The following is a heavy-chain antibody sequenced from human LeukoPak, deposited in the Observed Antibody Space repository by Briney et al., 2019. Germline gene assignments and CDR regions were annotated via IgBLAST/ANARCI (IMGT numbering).Heavy chain of an antibody. CDR3: ARGSVLRYFDWLSDDNWFDP. CDR2: FDPEDGET. V-gene: IGHV1-24*01. CDR1: GHTLTELS. J-gene: IGHJ5*02. Sequence: ASVKVSCKVSGHTLTELSMHWVRQAPGKGLEWMGGFDPEDGETIYAQKFQGRVTMTEDTSTDTAYMELSSLRSEDTAVYYCARGSVLRYFDWLSDDNWFDPWGQGTLVTVSS. D-gene: IGHD3-9*01.